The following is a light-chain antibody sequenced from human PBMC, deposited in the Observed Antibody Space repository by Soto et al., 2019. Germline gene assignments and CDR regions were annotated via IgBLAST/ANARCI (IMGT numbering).Light chain of an antibody. V-gene: IGLV1-44*01. CDR1: SSNIGGNI. Sequence: QSVLTQPPSASGTPGQRVTISCSGSSSNIGGNIVNWYQQLHGTAPKLLIFGNDQRPSWVPYRFSGSKSGTSASLAISGLQSEDEANYYCAAWDDSLNGVVFGGGTKLTVL. CDR3: AAWDDSLNGVV. CDR2: GND. J-gene: IGLJ2*01.